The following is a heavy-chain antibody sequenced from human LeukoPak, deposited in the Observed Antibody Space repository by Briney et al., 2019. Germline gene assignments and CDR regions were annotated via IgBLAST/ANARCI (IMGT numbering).Heavy chain of an antibody. CDR1: GFTFSAYA. CDR2: ISNDGSRS. V-gene: IGHV3-64D*09. Sequence: GGSLRLSCSASGFTFSAYAMYWVRQAPGKGLEYVSGISNDGSRSFYEDSVKGRFTISRDNSKNTLYLQMSSLRTEDTALYYCVKITSVTGGDCWGQGTRLTVSS. J-gene: IGHJ4*02. D-gene: IGHD1-1*01. CDR3: VKITSVTGGDC.